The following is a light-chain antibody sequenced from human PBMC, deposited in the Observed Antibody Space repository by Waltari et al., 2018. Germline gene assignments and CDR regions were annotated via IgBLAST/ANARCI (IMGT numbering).Light chain of an antibody. CDR1: QSVSRA. CDR3: QHYLRLPVT. Sequence: IVLPQSPGTLSLSLGERSTVSCKASQSVSRALAWNQQKPGQAPRLLIYGAPTRATGIPDRFSGSGSGTDFSLTISRLEPDDFAVYYCQHYLRLPVTFGQGTTVEI. J-gene: IGKJ1*01. V-gene: IGKV3-20*01. CDR2: GAP.